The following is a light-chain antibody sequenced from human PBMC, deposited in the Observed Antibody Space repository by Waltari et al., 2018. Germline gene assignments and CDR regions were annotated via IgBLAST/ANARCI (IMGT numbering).Light chain of an antibody. CDR3: MQGTRWPTWT. CDR1: QSLLHSDGNTY. V-gene: IGKV2-30*02. Sequence: DVVMTQSPLSLPVTLGQPASISCRSSQSLLHSDGNTYLSWFQQRPGHSPRRLIYKISNRDSGVPDRFSGSGSGTDFTLEISRVEAEDVGVYYCMQGTRWPTWTFGQGTKVEIK. J-gene: IGKJ1*01. CDR2: KIS.